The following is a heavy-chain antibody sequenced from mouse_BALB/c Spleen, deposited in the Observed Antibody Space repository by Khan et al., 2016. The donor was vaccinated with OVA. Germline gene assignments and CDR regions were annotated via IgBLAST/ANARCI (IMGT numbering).Heavy chain of an antibody. Sequence: DLVKPGASVKLSCKASGYTFTSYWINWIKQRPGQGLEWIGRIGPGSSNAYYNDMFKDKATLTVDTSSNTAYIQLSSLSSEDSAVYVCERENYDGRRYYAMDYWGQGTSVTVSA. CDR1: GYTFTSYW. V-gene: IGHV1S41*01. J-gene: IGHJ4*01. CDR3: ERENYDGRRYYAMDY. CDR2: IGPGSSNA. D-gene: IGHD1-1*01.